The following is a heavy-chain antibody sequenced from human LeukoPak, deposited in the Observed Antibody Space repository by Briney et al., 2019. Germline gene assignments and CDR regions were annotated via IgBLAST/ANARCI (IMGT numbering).Heavy chain of an antibody. CDR3: AKENYGDSTAGRFQH. Sequence: GGSLRLPCVPSGFTFSNFAMSWVRQAPGKGVEWVSTVSGSGDTIYYAHSVKGRFTISRDNSKNTLYLQMSRLRAEDRAVDYCAKENYGDSTAGRFQHWGQGTLVTVSS. CDR1: GFTFSNFA. CDR2: VSGSGDTI. V-gene: IGHV3-23*01. D-gene: IGHD4-17*01. J-gene: IGHJ1*01.